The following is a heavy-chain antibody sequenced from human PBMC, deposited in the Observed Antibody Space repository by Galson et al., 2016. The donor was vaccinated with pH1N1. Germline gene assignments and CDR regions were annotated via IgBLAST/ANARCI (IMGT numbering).Heavy chain of an antibody. CDR2: ILYNGNDK. CDR3: ARDESGYGDSFPDVFDI. D-gene: IGHD4-17*01. V-gene: IGHV3-30*12. J-gene: IGHJ3*02. Sequence: SLRLSCAASGFTFSSCGIYWVRQAPGKGLEWVGNILYNGNDKYYADSVKGRFTISRDSSMTTVHLQMISVTVEDTAVYFCARDESGYGDSFPDVFDIWGQGTMVT. CDR1: GFTFSSCG.